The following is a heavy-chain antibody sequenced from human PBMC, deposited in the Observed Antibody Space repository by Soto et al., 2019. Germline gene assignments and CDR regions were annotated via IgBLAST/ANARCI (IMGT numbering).Heavy chain of an antibody. CDR1: GFTFSMYW. V-gene: IGHV3-74*01. CDR2: INDDGIST. Sequence: LRLSCAASGFTFSMYWMHWVRQVPGKGPEWVSLINDDGISTNYADSVKGRFTISRDNAKNTLYLQMNALRVEDTGVYYCTRGPRPTSTGTGAFWGRGTLVTVSS. D-gene: IGHD1-1*01. CDR3: TRGPRPTSTGTGAF. J-gene: IGHJ4*02.